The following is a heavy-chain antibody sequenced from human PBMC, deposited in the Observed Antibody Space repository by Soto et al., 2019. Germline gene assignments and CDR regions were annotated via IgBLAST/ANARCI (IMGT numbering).Heavy chain of an antibody. D-gene: IGHD2-21*02. J-gene: IGHJ3*01. CDR3: AKAQSVVVETAFGLDPFDL. Sequence: PGGSLRLSCAASGFTFSSYWMHWVRQAPGKGLVWVSRIKSDGSGAIYADSVKGRFTVSRDNAKNTLYLLMNSLSTEDTAVYYCAKAQSVVVETAFGLDPFDLWGQGTMVTVSS. CDR2: IKSDGSGA. CDR1: GFTFSSYW. V-gene: IGHV3-74*01.